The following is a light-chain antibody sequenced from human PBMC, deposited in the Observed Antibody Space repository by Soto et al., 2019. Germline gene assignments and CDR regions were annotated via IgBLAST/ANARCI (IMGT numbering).Light chain of an antibody. V-gene: IGKV1-5*01. J-gene: IGKJ5*01. CDR3: QPYNSYSP. CDR1: QSIGRW. Sequence: DIQMTQSPSTLSASVGDRVTITCRASQSIGRWLAWYQQKVGKAPKLLIYDVSSLESGVPSRFSGSASGTEFTLTISSLQPDDSATYYCQPYNSYSPFGQGTRLEIK. CDR2: DVS.